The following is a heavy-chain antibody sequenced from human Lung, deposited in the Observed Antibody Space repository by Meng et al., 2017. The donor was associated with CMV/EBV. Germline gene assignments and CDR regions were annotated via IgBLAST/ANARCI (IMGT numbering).Heavy chain of an antibody. J-gene: IGHJ3*02. Sequence: GESXKISCAASGFTFGSYWMHWVRQAPGRGLVWVSRIRFDGTGIGYADSVRGRFTISRDNAKNTVYLEMNSLRAEDTAVYYCTRDWRNAFDIWGQGTMVTVSS. CDR3: TRDWRNAFDI. CDR2: IRFDGTGI. V-gene: IGHV3-74*01. CDR1: GFTFGSYW.